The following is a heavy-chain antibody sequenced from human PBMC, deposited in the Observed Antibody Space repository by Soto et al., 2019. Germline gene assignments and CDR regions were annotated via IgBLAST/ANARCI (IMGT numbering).Heavy chain of an antibody. CDR1: GFTFSSYA. CDR3: ARDTTYYDFWSGYPLYYYYGMDV. CDR2: ISGSGGST. V-gene: IGHV3-23*01. D-gene: IGHD3-3*01. J-gene: IGHJ6*02. Sequence: PGGSLRLSCAASGFTFSSYAMSWVRQAPGKGLEWVSAISGSGGSTYYADSVKGRFTISRDNSKNTLYLQMNGLRAEDTAVYYCARDTTYYDFWSGYPLYYYYGMDVWGQGTTVTVSS.